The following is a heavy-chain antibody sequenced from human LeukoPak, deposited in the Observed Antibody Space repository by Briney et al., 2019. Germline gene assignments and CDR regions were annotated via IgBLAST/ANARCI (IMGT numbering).Heavy chain of an antibody. Sequence: PSETLSLTCAVYGGYFSGYYWSWIRQPPGKGLEWIGEINHSGSTNYNPSLKRRVTISVDTPKNQFSLKLSSVTAADTAVYYCARRQGGSYYYYYYYMDVWGKGTTVTVSS. V-gene: IGHV4-34*01. D-gene: IGHD1-26*01. CDR1: GGYFSGYY. J-gene: IGHJ6*03. CDR3: ARRQGGSYYYYYYYMDV. CDR2: INHSGST.